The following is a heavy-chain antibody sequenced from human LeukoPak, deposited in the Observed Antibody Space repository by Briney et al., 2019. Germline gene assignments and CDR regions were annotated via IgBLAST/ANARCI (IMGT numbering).Heavy chain of an antibody. CDR2: IREDGSET. CDR1: GFTFRSHW. D-gene: IGHD3-16*01. CDR3: ARKDLEAYWYFDL. J-gene: IGHJ2*01. Sequence: GGSLRLSCAASGFTFRSHWMNWVRQAPGKGLEWVANIREDGSETYYVDSVKGRFTISRDNAKNSLILQMDSLRVDGTAVCYCARKDLEAYWYFDLWGRGTLVTVSS. V-gene: IGHV3-7*01.